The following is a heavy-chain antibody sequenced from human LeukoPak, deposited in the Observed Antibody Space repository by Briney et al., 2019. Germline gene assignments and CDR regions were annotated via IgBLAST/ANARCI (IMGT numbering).Heavy chain of an antibody. CDR3: ARHSSSSAEYFQH. J-gene: IGHJ1*01. CDR2: IYPGDSDT. CDR1: GYSFTNYR. D-gene: IGHD6-6*01. Sequence: GESLKISCKATGYSFTNYRIAWVRQMPGKGLEWMGIIYPGDSDTRYSPSFQGQVTISADKSISTAYLQWSSLKASDTAMYYCARHSSSSAEYFQHWGQGTLVTVSS. V-gene: IGHV5-51*01.